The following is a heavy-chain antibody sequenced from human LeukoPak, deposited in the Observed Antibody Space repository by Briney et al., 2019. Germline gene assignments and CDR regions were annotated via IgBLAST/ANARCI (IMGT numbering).Heavy chain of an antibody. Sequence: ASVKVSCKASGYTFTSYDIHWVRQAPGQRLEWMGWINAYNGNTNYAQKLQGRVTMTTDTSTSTAYMELRSLRSDDTAVYYCARYCSGGSCYFNYYYGMDVWGQGTTVTVSS. CDR3: ARYCSGGSCYFNYYYGMDV. V-gene: IGHV1-18*01. CDR2: INAYNGNT. CDR1: GYTFTSYD. J-gene: IGHJ6*02. D-gene: IGHD2-15*01.